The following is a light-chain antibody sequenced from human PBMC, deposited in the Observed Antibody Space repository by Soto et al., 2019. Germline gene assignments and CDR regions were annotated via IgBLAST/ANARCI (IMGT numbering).Light chain of an antibody. CDR3: QPYDSGRLV. CDR2: GNS. V-gene: IGLV1-40*01. Sequence: QSVLTQPPSVSGAPGQRVTISCTGSSSNIGAGYDVHWYQQPPGTAPKLLIYGNSNRPSGVPDRFSGSKSGTSASLSITGLQAEDEADYYCQPYDSGRLVFGGGTQLTVL. CDR1: SSNIGAGYD. J-gene: IGLJ2*01.